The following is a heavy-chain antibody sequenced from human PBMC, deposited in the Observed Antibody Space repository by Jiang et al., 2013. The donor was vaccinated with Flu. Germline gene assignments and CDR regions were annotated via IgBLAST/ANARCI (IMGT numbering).Heavy chain of an antibody. Sequence: WIRQPPGRGWSGLGKSIDSGSTNYNRPSRVGVTISVDTSKNQFSLKLSSVTAADTAVYYCARGLAAAGTIGVWGQGTLVTVSS. D-gene: IGHD6-13*01. CDR2: SIDSGST. J-gene: IGHJ4*02. CDR3: ARGLAAAGTIGV. V-gene: IGHV4-34*01.